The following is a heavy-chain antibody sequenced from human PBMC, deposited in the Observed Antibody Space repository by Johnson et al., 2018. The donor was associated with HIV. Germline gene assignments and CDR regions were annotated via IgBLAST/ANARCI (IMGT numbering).Heavy chain of an antibody. Sequence: QVQLVESGGGVVQPGRSLRLSCAASGFTFSSYAMHWVRQAPGKGLEWVAVISYDGTNKYYADSVKGRFTISRDNPENTLFLQLNSRRAEDTAVYYCSKDRGGGVYREYNFDIWGQGTIVTVSS. D-gene: IGHD1-26*01. V-gene: IGHV3-30*04. J-gene: IGHJ3*02. CDR1: GFTFSSYA. CDR2: ISYDGTNK. CDR3: SKDRGGGVYREYNFDI.